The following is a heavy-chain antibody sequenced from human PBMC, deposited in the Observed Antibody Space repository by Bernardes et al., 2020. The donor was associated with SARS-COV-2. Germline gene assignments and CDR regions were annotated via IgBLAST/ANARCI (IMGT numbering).Heavy chain of an antibody. CDR2: INPIGGST. D-gene: IGHD3-9*01. V-gene: IGHV1-46*01. CDR3: ARGHVYILRHFDRNNWFDP. CDR1: GYIFTDYY. J-gene: IGHJ5*02. Sequence: ASVKVSCKASGYIFTDYYIHWVRQAPGQGLEWMGIINPIGGSTTYAQKLQGRVTMAADTSTNNVYMELSSLRSDDAAVYFCARGHVYILRHFDRNNWFDPWGQGTLVTVSS.